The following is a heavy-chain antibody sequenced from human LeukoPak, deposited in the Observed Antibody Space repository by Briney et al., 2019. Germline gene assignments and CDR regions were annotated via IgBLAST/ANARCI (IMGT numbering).Heavy chain of an antibody. Sequence: GASVKVSCKASGYTFTGYYMHWVRQAPGQGLEWMGWISAYNGNTNYAQKLQGRVTMTTDTSTSTAYMELRSLRSDDTAVYYCARDLGVYGALDYWGQGTLVTVSS. J-gene: IGHJ4*02. CDR1: GYTFTGYY. CDR2: ISAYNGNT. D-gene: IGHD5/OR15-5a*01. CDR3: ARDLGVYGALDY. V-gene: IGHV1-18*04.